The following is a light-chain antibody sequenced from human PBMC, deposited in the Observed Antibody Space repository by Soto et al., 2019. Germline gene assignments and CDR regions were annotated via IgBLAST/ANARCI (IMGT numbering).Light chain of an antibody. CDR1: SSNIGSNT. J-gene: IGLJ1*01. Sequence: QSVLTQPPSASGTPGQRVTISCSGSSSNIGSNTVNWYQPLPGTAPKLLIYSNNQRPSGVPDRFSGSKSGTSASLAISGLQSEDEADYYCAAWDDSLNGRVFGTGTKLTVL. CDR2: SNN. V-gene: IGLV1-44*01. CDR3: AAWDDSLNGRV.